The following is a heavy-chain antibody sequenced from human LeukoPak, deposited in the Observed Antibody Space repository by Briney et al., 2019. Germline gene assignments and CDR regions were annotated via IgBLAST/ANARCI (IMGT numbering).Heavy chain of an antibody. Sequence: SETLSLTCTVSGGSISGYYWSWIRQSPGKGLEWIAYIYNSETTYNPSLKSRVTISVDTSKSQFSLKLSPVTAADTAIYYCAGEVPRGFRFDYWGQGSLVTVSS. CDR2: IYNSET. J-gene: IGHJ4*02. CDR1: GGSISGYY. V-gene: IGHV4-59*08. CDR3: AGEVPRGFRFDY. D-gene: IGHD5-12*01.